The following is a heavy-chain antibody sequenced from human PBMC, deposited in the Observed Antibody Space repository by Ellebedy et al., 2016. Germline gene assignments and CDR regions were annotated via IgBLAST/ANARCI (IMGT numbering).Heavy chain of an antibody. Sequence: SETLSLTCTVSGGSIRSSHYYWGWVRQAPGKGLEWIGHVSDTGSTYYSPSLKSRVTISVDTSKNQFSLSLSSVTAADTAVYYCARVIFTYGSVGMDVWGQGTTVTVS. V-gene: IGHV4-39*01. D-gene: IGHD3-10*01. CDR2: VSDTGST. J-gene: IGHJ6*02. CDR1: GGSIRSSHYY. CDR3: ARVIFTYGSVGMDV.